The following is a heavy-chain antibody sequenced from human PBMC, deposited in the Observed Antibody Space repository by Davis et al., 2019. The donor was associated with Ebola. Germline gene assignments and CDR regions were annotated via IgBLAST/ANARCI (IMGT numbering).Heavy chain of an antibody. CDR3: ARTSQYGDYLPHYFDY. J-gene: IGHJ4*02. V-gene: IGHV3-30*04. D-gene: IGHD4-17*01. Sequence: GGSLRLSCAASGFTFSSYAFHWVRQAPGKGLEWVAVISHDGYNKDYADSVKGRFTISRDNSKNTLYLQMDSLRGEDTAVFYCARTSQYGDYLPHYFDYWGPGTLVTISS. CDR1: GFTFSSYA. CDR2: ISHDGYNK.